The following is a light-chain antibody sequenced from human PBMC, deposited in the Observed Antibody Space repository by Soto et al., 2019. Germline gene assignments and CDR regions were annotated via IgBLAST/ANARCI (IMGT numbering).Light chain of an antibody. V-gene: IGLV1-47*01. CDR1: SSNIGSNY. J-gene: IGLJ1*01. CDR3: AAWDDSLSGLYV. CDR2: RNN. Sequence: QSVLTQPPSASGTPGQRVTISCSGSSSNIGSNYVYWYQQLPGTAPKLLIYRNNQRPSGFPDRFSGSKSGTSASLAISGLRSEDEADYDCAAWDDSLSGLYVFGTGTKLTVL.